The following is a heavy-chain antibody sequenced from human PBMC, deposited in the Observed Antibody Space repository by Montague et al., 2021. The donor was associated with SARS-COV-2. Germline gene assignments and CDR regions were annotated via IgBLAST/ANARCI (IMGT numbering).Heavy chain of an antibody. J-gene: IGHJ6*02. CDR3: TSGREGNYNVMDV. CDR1: GDSVSSNSAT. V-gene: IGHV6-1*01. D-gene: IGHD1-1*01. Sequence: CAISGDSVSSNSATWNWVRQSPSRGLERQGMSYYRSKWYNDYAVSVRGRVTINPDTSKNQFSLQLNSVTPEDTAIYYCTSGREGNYNVMDVWGQGTTVTVSS. CDR2: SYYRSKWYN.